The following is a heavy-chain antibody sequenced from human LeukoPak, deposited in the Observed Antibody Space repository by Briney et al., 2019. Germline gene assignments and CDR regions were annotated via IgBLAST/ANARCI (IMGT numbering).Heavy chain of an antibody. CDR2: IGGSGGDT. CDR1: GFTYGRTA. Sequence: SRGPSSARTGFTYGRTANSCGRQTPDERLEWVSAIGGSGGDTHYADSVRGRFTVSRDNSENTLSLQMHSLRDEDTAIYYCAKGGISTAPRGFYWGQGALVTVSS. V-gene: IGHV3-23*01. D-gene: IGHD6-13*01. CDR3: AKGGISTAPRGFY. J-gene: IGHJ4*02.